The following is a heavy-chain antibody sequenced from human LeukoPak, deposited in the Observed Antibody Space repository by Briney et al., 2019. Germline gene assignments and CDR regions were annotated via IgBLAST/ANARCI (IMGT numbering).Heavy chain of an antibody. CDR3: AKDISTMALGDYYYGMDV. CDR1: GFTFSSYG. Sequence: PGGSLRLSCAASGFTFSSYGMHWVRQAPGKGLEWVAVIWYDGSNKYYADSVKGRFTISRDNSKNTLYLQMNSLRAEDTALYYCAKDISTMALGDYYYGMDVWGQGTTVTVSS. V-gene: IGHV3-30*02. D-gene: IGHD3-3*02. CDR2: IWYDGSNK. J-gene: IGHJ6*02.